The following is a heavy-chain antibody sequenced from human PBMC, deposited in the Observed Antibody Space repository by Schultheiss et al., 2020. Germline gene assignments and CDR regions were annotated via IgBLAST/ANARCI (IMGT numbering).Heavy chain of an antibody. Sequence: ASVKVSCEASGYTFTAFAIHWVRQAPGQRLEWLGWISVGNGNTKYSQKFQGRVTITRDTSASTAYMELSSLRSEDTAVYYCARDRGAWLLPYWGQGTLVTVSS. D-gene: IGHD6-19*01. CDR3: ARDRGAWLLPY. V-gene: IGHV1-3*01. CDR2: ISVGNGNT. J-gene: IGHJ4*02. CDR1: GYTFTAFA.